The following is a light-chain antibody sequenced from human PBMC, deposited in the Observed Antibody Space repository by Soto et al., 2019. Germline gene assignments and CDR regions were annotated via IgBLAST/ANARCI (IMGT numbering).Light chain of an antibody. CDR2: AAS. CDR3: QQSYSTPRT. CDR1: QSISNY. V-gene: IGKV1-39*01. J-gene: IGKJ1*01. Sequence: DIQMTQSPSSLSASVGDRVTITCRASQSISNYLNWYQQKPGKAPKLLMYAASSLQGGVPSRFGGSGSGTDFPLSISSLQAEECPPYYCQQSYSTPRTCGQGNKVAIK.